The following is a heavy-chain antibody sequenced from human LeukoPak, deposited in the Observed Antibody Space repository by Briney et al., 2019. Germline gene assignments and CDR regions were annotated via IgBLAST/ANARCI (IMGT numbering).Heavy chain of an antibody. D-gene: IGHD3-22*01. CDR3: ARRHYDSSGYYDY. CDR2: IYYSGST. CDR1: GGSISSYY. Sequence: SETLSLTCTVSGGSISSYYWSWIRQPPGKGLEWIGYIYYSGSTNYNPSLKGRVTISVDTSKNQFSLKLSSVTAADTAVYYCARRHYDSSGYYDYWGQGTLVTVSS. J-gene: IGHJ4*02. V-gene: IGHV4-59*08.